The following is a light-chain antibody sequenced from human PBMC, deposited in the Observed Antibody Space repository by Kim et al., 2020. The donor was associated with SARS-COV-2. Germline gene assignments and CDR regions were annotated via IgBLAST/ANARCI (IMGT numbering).Light chain of an antibody. Sequence: SYELTQPPSVSVSPGQTTSITCSGDKLGNKYACWYQQKPGQSPVLVIYQDSERPSGIPERFSGSNSGNTATLTISGTQAMDEADYYCQAWDSRLGGVFGG. CDR1: KLGNKY. J-gene: IGLJ3*02. V-gene: IGLV3-1*01. CDR3: QAWDSRLGGV. CDR2: QDS.